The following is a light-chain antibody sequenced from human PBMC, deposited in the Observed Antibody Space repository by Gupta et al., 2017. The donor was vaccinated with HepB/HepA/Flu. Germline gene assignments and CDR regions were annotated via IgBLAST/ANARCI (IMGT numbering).Light chain of an antibody. CDR3: TAYTVSTAVV. J-gene: IGLJ3*02. V-gene: IGLV2-14*01. CDR1: SSDIGANDY. CDR2: DLD. Sequence: QSALPQPASVSGSPCPSLTISCTGTSSDIGANDYASWYQQHPVKAPKLIIYDLDTRPSGVTTHFSGSKSDNTPSLTISRRKPEDEADYYCTAYTVSTAVVFGGGTKLTVL.